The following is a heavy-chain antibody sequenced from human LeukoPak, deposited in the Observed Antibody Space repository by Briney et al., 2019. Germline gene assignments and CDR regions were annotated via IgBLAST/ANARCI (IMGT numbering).Heavy chain of an antibody. CDR3: ARDRYCSSTSCYKSYFDY. J-gene: IGHJ4*02. CDR2: IYYSGST. CDR1: GGSISSSSYY. Sequence: SETLSLTCTVSGGSISSSSYYWGWLRQPPGKGLEWIGSIYYSGSTYYNPSLKSRVTISVDRSKNQFSLKLSSVTAADTAVYYCARDRYCSSTSCYKSYFDYWGQGTLVTVSS. D-gene: IGHD2-2*02. V-gene: IGHV4-39*07.